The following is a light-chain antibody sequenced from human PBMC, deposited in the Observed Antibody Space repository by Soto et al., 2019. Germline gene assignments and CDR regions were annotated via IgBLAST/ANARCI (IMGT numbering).Light chain of an antibody. CDR1: QSISNW. J-gene: IGKJ1*01. V-gene: IGKV1-5*01. CDR2: DAS. Sequence: DIQMTQSPSTLSASVGDRVTITCRASQSISNWLAWYQQKPGKAPKLLIYDASTLESGVPSRFSGSGSGTEFTLTISSLQPDDFATYYCQQYNSYSRTFGQGTKGDIK. CDR3: QQYNSYSRT.